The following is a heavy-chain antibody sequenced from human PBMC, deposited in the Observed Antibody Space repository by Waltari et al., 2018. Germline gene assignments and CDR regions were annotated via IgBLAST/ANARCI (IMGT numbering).Heavy chain of an antibody. CDR2: NSAYNGTT. Sequence: QVQLVQSGAEVKKPGASVKVSCKASGYTFTSYGISWVRQAPGQGLEWMGWNSAYNGTTNYAKKLQGRGTMTTDTSTSTAYRELRSLRSDDTAVYYCARAYSGSEDDYWGQGTLVTVSS. V-gene: IGHV1-18*04. CDR1: GYTFTSYG. J-gene: IGHJ4*02. CDR3: ARAYSGSEDDY. D-gene: IGHD1-26*01.